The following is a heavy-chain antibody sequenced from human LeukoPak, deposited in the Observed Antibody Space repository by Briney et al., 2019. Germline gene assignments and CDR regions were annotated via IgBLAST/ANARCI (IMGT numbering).Heavy chain of an antibody. CDR2: INTYNGNT. J-gene: IGHJ4*02. CDR1: GYGFKSYV. V-gene: IGHV1-18*01. D-gene: IGHD4-11*01. CDR3: ARARGSMNIVTTTTYDY. Sequence: ASVKVSCKTSGYGFKSYVITWVRQAPGQGLEWMGLINTYNGNTDYAQKFQGRVTMTTDTSTSTVYMDLRSLRSDDTAVYYCARARGSMNIVTTTTYDYWGQGTLVTVSS.